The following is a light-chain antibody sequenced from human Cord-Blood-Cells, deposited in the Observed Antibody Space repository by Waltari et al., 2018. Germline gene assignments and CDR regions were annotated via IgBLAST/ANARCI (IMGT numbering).Light chain of an antibody. CDR1: QSVSSSY. CDR3: QQYGSSPFT. CDR2: GAS. Sequence: EIVLTQSPGTLSLSPGERATLSCRASQSVSSSYLAWYQQKPGQAPRLLIYGASSRATGIPDRFSGSGSDTDFTLTIIRLEPEDFVVYYCQQYGSSPFTFGPGTKVDIK. J-gene: IGKJ3*01. V-gene: IGKV3-20*01.